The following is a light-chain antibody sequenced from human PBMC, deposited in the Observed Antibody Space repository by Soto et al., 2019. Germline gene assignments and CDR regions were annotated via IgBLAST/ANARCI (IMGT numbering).Light chain of an antibody. CDR1: QSVSGN. CDR2: GAS. Sequence: EIVMTQSPATLSVSPGERATLSCRASQSVSGNLAWYQQKPGQAPRLLIYGASTRATGIPARFSGSGSGTESPLTISSLESEDFAVYYCQQYNNSPPSFGQGTKGEIK. J-gene: IGKJ1*01. CDR3: QQYNNSPPS. V-gene: IGKV3-15*01.